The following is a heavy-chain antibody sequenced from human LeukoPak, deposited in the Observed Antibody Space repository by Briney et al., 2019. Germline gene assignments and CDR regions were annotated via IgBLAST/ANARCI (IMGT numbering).Heavy chain of an antibody. CDR3: ASGTGIDAFDI. CDR1: GFTFSSYE. V-gene: IGHV3-48*03. D-gene: IGHD7-27*01. J-gene: IGHJ3*02. Sequence: PGGSLRLSCAASGFTFSSYEMNWVRLAPGEGLEWVSYISSSGSTIYYADSVKGRFTISRDNAKNSLYLQMNSLRAEDTAVYYCASGTGIDAFDIWGQGTMVTVSS. CDR2: ISSSGSTI.